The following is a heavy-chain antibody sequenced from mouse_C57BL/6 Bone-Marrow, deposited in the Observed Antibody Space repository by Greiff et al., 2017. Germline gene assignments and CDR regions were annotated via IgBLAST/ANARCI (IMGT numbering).Heavy chain of an antibody. J-gene: IGHJ3*01. Sequence: EVQLQQSGAELVRPGASVTLSCTASGFNIKDDYMHWVKQRPEQGLEWIGWIDPENGDTEYASKFQGKATITVDPSTNTAYLQLSSLTSEDTAVYYCTRVAYWGRGTLVTVSA. CDR2: IDPENGDT. V-gene: IGHV14-4*01. CDR3: TRVAY. CDR1: GFNIKDDY.